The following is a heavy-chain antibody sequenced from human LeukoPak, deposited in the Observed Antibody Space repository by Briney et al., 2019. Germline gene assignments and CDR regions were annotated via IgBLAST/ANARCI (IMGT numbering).Heavy chain of an antibody. CDR1: GFIFGDYA. J-gene: IGHJ3*01. V-gene: IGHV3-30-3*01. Sequence: GGSLRLSCAASGFIFGDYALHWVRQAPGKGLDWVAMISYDGSKKFYADSVKGRFTLTRDNSKNTLFLQMNGLRPEDSALYYCALYGDYNKPGAFDVRGQGTLVTVSS. D-gene: IGHD4-17*01. CDR2: ISYDGSKK. CDR3: ALYGDYNKPGAFDV.